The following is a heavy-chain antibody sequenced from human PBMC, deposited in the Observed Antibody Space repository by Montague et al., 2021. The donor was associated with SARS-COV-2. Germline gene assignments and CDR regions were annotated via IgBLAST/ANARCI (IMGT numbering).Heavy chain of an antibody. Sequence: CAISGDSVSSNSAAWNWIRQSPSGGLERLGRTYYRSKWYTDHAPSVKTRITITPDTSNNQFSLHLNSVTPGDTAVYYCAREGTVPGPRGIYFDDWGQGTLVTVSS. CDR3: AREGTVPGPRGIYFDD. V-gene: IGHV6-1*01. D-gene: IGHD1-1*01. CDR1: GDSVSSNSAA. CDR2: TYYRSKWYT. J-gene: IGHJ4*02.